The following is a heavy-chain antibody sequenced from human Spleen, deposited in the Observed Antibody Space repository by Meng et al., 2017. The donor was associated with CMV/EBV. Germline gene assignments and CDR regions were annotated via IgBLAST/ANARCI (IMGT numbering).Heavy chain of an antibody. CDR2: ISWDGDP. CDR3: VKDILAAGNGGFDY. D-gene: IGHD6-13*01. V-gene: IGHV3-43D*03. CDR1: GFTFNNYA. Sequence: AASGFTFNNYAMHWVRQAPGKGLEWVSLISWDGDPYYADSVKGRFTISRDNSKNSLYLQMNSLRPEDTALYYCVKDILAAGNGGFDYWGQGTLVTVSS. J-gene: IGHJ4*02.